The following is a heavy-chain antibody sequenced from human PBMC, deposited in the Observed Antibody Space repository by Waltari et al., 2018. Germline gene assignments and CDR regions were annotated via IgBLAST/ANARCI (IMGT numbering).Heavy chain of an antibody. CDR1: GGSISSGCYY. V-gene: IGHV4-31*03. Sequence: QVQLQESGPGLVKPSQTLSLTCTVSGGSISSGCYYLSWLPQPQGKGLEWIGYIYYSGSTYYNPSLKSRVTISVDTSKNQFSLKLSSVTAADTAVYYCARAYCSGGSCYQGSAFDIWGQGTMVTVSS. J-gene: IGHJ3*02. D-gene: IGHD2-15*01. CDR2: IYYSGST. CDR3: ARAYCSGGSCYQGSAFDI.